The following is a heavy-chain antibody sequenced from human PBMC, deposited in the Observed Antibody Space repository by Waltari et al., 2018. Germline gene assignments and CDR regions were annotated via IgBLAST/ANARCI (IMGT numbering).Heavy chain of an antibody. Sequence: QVQLQESCPGLVKPSQSLSLTCTVSGGSISSGSYYWNWIRQPAGKGLEWIGYLYASGRTNYSPSLKSRVTISVDTSKNQFSLKLSSVTAADTAVYYCAKRGYSGYDSYYYYGMDVWGQGTTVTVSS. D-gene: IGHD5-12*01. J-gene: IGHJ6*02. CDR1: GGSISSGSYY. CDR2: LYASGRT. V-gene: IGHV4-61*09. CDR3: AKRGYSGYDSYYYYGMDV.